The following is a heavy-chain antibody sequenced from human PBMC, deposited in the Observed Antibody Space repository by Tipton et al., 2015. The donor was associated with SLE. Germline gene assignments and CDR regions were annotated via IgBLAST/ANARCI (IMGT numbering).Heavy chain of an antibody. J-gene: IGHJ4*02. Sequence: QLVQSGAEVKKPGSSVKVSCKASGGTFSSYAISWVRQAPGQGLEWMGWISAYNGNTNYAQKLQGRVTMTTDNSKNTLYLQMNSLRAEDTAVYYCAKDEGYGTPYYFDYWGQGTLVTVSS. CDR2: ISAYNGNT. D-gene: IGHD5-18*01. CDR3: AKDEGYGTPYYFDY. V-gene: IGHV1-18*01. CDR1: GGTFSSYA.